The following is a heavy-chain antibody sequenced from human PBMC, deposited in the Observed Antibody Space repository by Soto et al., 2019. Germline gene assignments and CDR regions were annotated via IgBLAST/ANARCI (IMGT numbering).Heavy chain of an antibody. CDR3: SRHGGDTADDWFDP. V-gene: IGHV4-59*08. CDR2: IKYNGNT. J-gene: IGHJ5*02. CDR1: GGSISSYY. D-gene: IGHD3-16*01. Sequence: PSETLSLTCTVSGGSISSYYWSWIRQPPGKGLEWIGYIKYNGNTNYNPSLKSRVTISVAPSNTQFSLTLRSVTAADTAVYFCSRHGGDTADDWFDPWGQGTLVTVS.